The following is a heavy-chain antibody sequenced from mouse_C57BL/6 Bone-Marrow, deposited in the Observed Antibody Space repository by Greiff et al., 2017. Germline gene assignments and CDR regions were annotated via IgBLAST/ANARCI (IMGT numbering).Heavy chain of an antibody. CDR3: ARDFPYYYGSSWYFDV. V-gene: IGHV1-61*01. J-gene: IGHJ1*03. D-gene: IGHD1-1*01. CDR1: GYTFTSYW. Sequence: QVQLKESGAELVRPGSSVKLSCKASGYTFTSYWMDWVKQRPGQGLEWIGNIYPSDSETHYNQKFKDKATLTVDKSSSTAYMQLSSLTSEDSAVYYCARDFPYYYGSSWYFDVWGTGTTVTVSS. CDR2: IYPSDSET.